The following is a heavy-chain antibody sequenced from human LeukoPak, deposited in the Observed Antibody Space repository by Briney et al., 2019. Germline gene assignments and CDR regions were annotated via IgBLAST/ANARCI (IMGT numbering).Heavy chain of an antibody. CDR1: GFTFSSYG. Sequence: PGRSLRLSCAASGFTFSSYGMHWVRQAPGKGLEWVAVISYDGSNKYYADSVKGRFTISRDNSKNTLYLQMNSLRAEDTAVYYCAKEGYSGPPHFPEHFQHWGQGTLVTVSS. J-gene: IGHJ1*01. CDR2: ISYDGSNK. V-gene: IGHV3-30*18. CDR3: AKEGYSGPPHFPEHFQH. D-gene: IGHD1-26*01.